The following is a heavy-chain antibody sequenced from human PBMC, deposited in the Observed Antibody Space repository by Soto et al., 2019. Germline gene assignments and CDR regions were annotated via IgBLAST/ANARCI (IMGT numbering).Heavy chain of an antibody. J-gene: IGHJ4*02. D-gene: IGHD3-22*01. CDR2: ISYDGSNK. CDR3: AKDTYYYDSSGYYVFDY. CDR1: GFTFRNYG. V-gene: IGHV3-30*18. Sequence: GGSLRLSCADSGFTFRNYGIHWVPHAPGKGLEWVAVISYDGSNKYYADSVEGRFTISRDNHKSTVYLQMNSLRDEDTAIYYCAKDTYYYDSSGYYVFDYWGQGALVNV.